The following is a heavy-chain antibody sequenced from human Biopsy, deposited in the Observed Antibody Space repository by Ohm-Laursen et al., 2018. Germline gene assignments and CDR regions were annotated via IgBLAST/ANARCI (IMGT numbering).Heavy chain of an antibody. Sequence: SDTLSLTRTVSGGSVSRGGFYWSWIRQHPGKGLEWIGYIYYSGTTYYNPSLKSLVTISVDTSKNQFSLKLNSVTAADTAVYYCARRPYGGTRYWYFDLWGRGTLVTVSS. CDR2: IYYSGTT. V-gene: IGHV4-31*01. CDR3: ARRPYGGTRYWYFDL. CDR1: GGSVSRGGFY. D-gene: IGHD4-23*01. J-gene: IGHJ2*01.